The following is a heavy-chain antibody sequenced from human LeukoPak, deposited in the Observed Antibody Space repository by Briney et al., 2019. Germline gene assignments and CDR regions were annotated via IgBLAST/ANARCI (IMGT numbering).Heavy chain of an antibody. CDR2: TYYRSKLYS. D-gene: IGHD6-19*01. Sequence: SQTLSLTCALSGDSVSTNTAAWSWIRQSPSRGLEWLGRTYYRSKLYSDYAVSVRGRITIDPDTSKNQFSLQLTSVTPEDTAVYYCVRYTGWFYFDYWGQGTLVTVSS. V-gene: IGHV6-1*01. CDR1: GDSVSTNTAA. J-gene: IGHJ4*02. CDR3: VRYTGWFYFDY.